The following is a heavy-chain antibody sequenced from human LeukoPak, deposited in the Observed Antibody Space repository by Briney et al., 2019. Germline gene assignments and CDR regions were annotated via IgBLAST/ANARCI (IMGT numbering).Heavy chain of an antibody. Sequence: SETLSLTCSVFGGSINDFYWSWIRQPPGKGLEWIGYVYYTGSTNYNPSLKSRATISIDKSRNQISLRLSSVTVADTAVYYCAREGGRITLVRGVIPVAFDIWGQGTTVTVSS. CDR2: VYYTGST. V-gene: IGHV4-59*01. CDR3: AREGGRITLVRGVIPVAFDI. J-gene: IGHJ3*02. CDR1: GGSINDFY. D-gene: IGHD3-10*01.